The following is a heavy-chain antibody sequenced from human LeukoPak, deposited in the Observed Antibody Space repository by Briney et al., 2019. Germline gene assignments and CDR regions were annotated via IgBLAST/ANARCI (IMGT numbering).Heavy chain of an antibody. D-gene: IGHD6-13*01. CDR2: IDWSGDAT. Sequence: AGSLRLSCVASTLTIGDYGMSWVRQAPGKGLEWVSGIDWSGDATSYSDSVKGRFTISRDNAKNSLYLQMTSLRAEDTAVYYCARDLSASWYSLGYWGQGTLVTVSS. CDR3: ARDLSASWYSLGY. CDR1: TLTIGDYG. J-gene: IGHJ4*02. V-gene: IGHV3-20*04.